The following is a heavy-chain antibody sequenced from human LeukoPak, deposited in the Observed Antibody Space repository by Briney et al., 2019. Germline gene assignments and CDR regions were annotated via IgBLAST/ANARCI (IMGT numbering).Heavy chain of an antibody. J-gene: IGHJ5*02. CDR1: GFIFSHYS. V-gene: IGHV3-48*04. Sequence: GGSLRLSSAASGFIFSHYSMNWVRQAPGKGLEWVAYIKSDSATIYYGDSVKGRFTISRDNAKNSLYLQMNSLRAEDTAVYYCARGVGSSSWSRHWFDPWGQGTLVTVSS. D-gene: IGHD6-13*01. CDR3: ARGVGSSSWSRHWFDP. CDR2: IKSDSATI.